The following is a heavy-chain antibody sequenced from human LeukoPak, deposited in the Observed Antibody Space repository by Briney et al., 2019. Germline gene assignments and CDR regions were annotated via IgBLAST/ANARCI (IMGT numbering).Heavy chain of an antibody. CDR3: VRDRRSSSWYRYYFDY. Sequence: GGSLRLSCAASGFTFTSYSMNWVRQAPGKGLEWVANIKQDGNEKYYVDSVKGRFTISRDNAKNSLYLQMNSLRAEDTAVYYCVRDRRSSSWYRYYFDYWGQGTLVTVSS. V-gene: IGHV3-7*01. CDR2: IKQDGNEK. CDR1: GFTFTSYS. D-gene: IGHD6-13*01. J-gene: IGHJ4*02.